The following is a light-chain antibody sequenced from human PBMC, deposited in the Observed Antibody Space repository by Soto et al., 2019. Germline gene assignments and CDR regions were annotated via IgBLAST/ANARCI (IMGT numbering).Light chain of an antibody. Sequence: QSVLTQPASVSGSPGQSLTISCTGTSSDIGGYNYVSWYQQHPGKAPKLMLYDVITRPSGVSSRFSGSKSGNTASLTISGLQAEDEADYYCSSYISTSTLVFGTGTKLPS. CDR3: SSYISTSTLV. CDR2: DVI. J-gene: IGLJ1*01. CDR1: SSDIGGYNY. V-gene: IGLV2-14*01.